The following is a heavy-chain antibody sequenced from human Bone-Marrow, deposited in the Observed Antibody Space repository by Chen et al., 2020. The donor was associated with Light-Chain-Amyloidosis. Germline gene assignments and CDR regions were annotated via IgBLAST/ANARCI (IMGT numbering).Heavy chain of an antibody. CDR2: INYSGST. J-gene: IGHJ4*02. D-gene: IGHD3-16*02. V-gene: IGHV4-39*07. CDR1: GGSLSSSSYY. Sequence: QLQLQESGPGLVKPSETLSLTCTVSGGSLSSSSYYWGWIRQPPGKGLEWIGSINYSGSTYYNPSLKSRVTISVDTSKNQFSLKLSSVTAADTAVYYCARDWYDYVWGSYRYPFDYWGQGTLVTVSS. CDR3: ARDWYDYVWGSYRYPFDY.